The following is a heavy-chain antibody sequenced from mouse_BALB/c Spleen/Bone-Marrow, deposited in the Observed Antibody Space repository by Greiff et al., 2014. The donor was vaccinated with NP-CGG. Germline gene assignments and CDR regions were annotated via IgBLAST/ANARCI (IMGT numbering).Heavy chain of an antibody. CDR1: GFNIKDTY. J-gene: IGHJ3*01. CDR3: ARYDYRYSWFAY. Sequence: EVKLVESGAELVKPGASVKLSCTASGFNIKDTYMHWVKQRPEQGLEWIGRIDPANGNTKYDPKFQGKATITTDTSSNTAYQQLRSLTSEDTAVYYCARYDYRYSWFAYWGQGTLVTVSA. D-gene: IGHD2-14*01. V-gene: IGHV14-3*02. CDR2: IDPANGNT.